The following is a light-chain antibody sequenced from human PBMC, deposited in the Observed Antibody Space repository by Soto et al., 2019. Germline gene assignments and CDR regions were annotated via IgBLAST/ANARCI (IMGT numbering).Light chain of an antibody. CDR3: QQTDTFPST. Sequence: DIQMTQSPSSVSAAVGERVTITCRASQVMSSWLAWYQQKPGKAPKLLIFAASTLQSGVPSRFSGSGSRTDLTLTITSLQPEDIGTYYCQQTDTFPSTFGQGTRLEIK. J-gene: IGKJ5*01. CDR1: QVMSSW. V-gene: IGKV1D-12*01. CDR2: AAS.